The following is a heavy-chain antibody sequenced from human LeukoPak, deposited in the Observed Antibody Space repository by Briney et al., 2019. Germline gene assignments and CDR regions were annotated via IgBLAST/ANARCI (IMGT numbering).Heavy chain of an antibody. D-gene: IGHD6-19*01. CDR3: ARGDDSSGWYEAWFDP. Sequence: SETLSLTCAVSGYSISSGYYWGWIRQPPGKGLEWIGSIYHSGSTYYNPSLKSRVTISVDTSKNQFSLKLSSETAADTAVYYCARGDDSSGWYEAWFDPWGQGTLVTVSS. CDR1: GYSISSGYY. CDR2: IYHSGST. J-gene: IGHJ5*02. V-gene: IGHV4-38-2*01.